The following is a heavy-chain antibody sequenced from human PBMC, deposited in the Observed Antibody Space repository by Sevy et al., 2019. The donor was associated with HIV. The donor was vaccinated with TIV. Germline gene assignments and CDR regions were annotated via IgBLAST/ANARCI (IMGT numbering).Heavy chain of an antibody. D-gene: IGHD2-21*02. CDR2: IKQDQSEK. CDR1: GFIFTDYW. Sequence: GGSLRLSCETSGFIFTDYWMSWVRQIPGKGLEWVATIKQDQSEKYYLDSVKGRFAISRDSAKKSVYLQMNGLRAEDTALYFCAREVGGFYWRPYYFDSWGHGTLVTVSS. V-gene: IGHV3-7*01. CDR3: AREVGGFYWRPYYFDS. J-gene: IGHJ4*01.